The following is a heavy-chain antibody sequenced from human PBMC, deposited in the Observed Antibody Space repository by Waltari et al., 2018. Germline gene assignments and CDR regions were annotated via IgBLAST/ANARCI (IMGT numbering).Heavy chain of an antibody. CDR2: IFPDDSDT. CDR3: ARPSWSRALWYGDF. D-gene: IGHD3-10*01. V-gene: IGHV5-51*01. J-gene: IGHJ4*02. Sequence: EVQLVQSGAEVKRPGESLRISREGSGYPFANYWLGWVRQPPDKGMEWMGIIFPDDSDTRYSPSFQGQVTISVDKSINTAYLQWNSLKASDTAVYFCARPSWSRALWYGDFWGQGTVVTVSS. CDR1: GYPFANYW.